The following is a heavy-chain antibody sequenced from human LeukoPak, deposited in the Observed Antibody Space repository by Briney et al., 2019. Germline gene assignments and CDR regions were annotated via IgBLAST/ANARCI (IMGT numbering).Heavy chain of an antibody. D-gene: IGHD3-10*01. CDR2: IWYDGSNK. CDR1: GFTFSSYG. J-gene: IGHJ4*02. Sequence: PGRSLRLSCAASGFTFSSYGMHWVRQAPGKGLEWVAVIWYDGSNKYYADSVKGRFTISRDNSKNTLYLQMNSLRAEDTAVYYCARGLLWFGELSPTLDCWGQGTLVTVSS. CDR3: ARGLLWFGELSPTLDC. V-gene: IGHV3-33*01.